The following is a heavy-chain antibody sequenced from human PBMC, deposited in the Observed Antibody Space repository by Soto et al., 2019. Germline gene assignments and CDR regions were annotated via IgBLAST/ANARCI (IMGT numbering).Heavy chain of an antibody. Sequence: SVKVSSKASGGTFSSYAISWVRQAPGQGLEWMGGIIPSFGTANYAQKFQGRVTITADESTSTANMELSSLRSEDTAVYYCARAKVDDFWSGYYTGYYYYGMEVWGQGTTVTV. CDR3: ARAKVDDFWSGYYTGYYYYGMEV. CDR1: GGTFSSYA. V-gene: IGHV1-69*13. D-gene: IGHD3-3*01. J-gene: IGHJ6*02. CDR2: IIPSFGTA.